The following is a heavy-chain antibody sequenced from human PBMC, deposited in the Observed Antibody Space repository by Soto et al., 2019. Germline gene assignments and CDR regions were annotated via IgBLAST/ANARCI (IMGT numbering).Heavy chain of an antibody. D-gene: IGHD2-15*01. V-gene: IGHV3-48*01. CDR3: ARPPSPGYCSGGSCYS. CDR1: GFTFSSYS. CDR2: ISSSSSTI. J-gene: IGHJ4*02. Sequence: PGGSLRLSCAASGFTFSSYSMNWVRQAPGKGLEWVSYISSSSSTIYYADSVKDRFTISRDNAKNSLYLQMNSLRAEDTAVYYCARPPSPGYCSGGSCYSWGQGTLVTVSS.